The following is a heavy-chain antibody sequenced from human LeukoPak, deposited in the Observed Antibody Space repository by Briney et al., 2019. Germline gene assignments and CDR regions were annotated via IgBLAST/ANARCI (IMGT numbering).Heavy chain of an antibody. J-gene: IGHJ3*02. Sequence: GGSLRLSCAAAGFTFSSKWMSWVRQAPGKGLEWVANIKSDGSEKYYVDSVKGRFTISRDNAKNSLFLQMNSLRAEDTAVYYCASNLVGYCSSTSCPDDAFDIWGQGTMVTVSS. CDR3: ASNLVGYCSSTSCPDDAFDI. CDR2: IKSDGSEK. D-gene: IGHD2-2*01. V-gene: IGHV3-7*01. CDR1: GFTFSSKW.